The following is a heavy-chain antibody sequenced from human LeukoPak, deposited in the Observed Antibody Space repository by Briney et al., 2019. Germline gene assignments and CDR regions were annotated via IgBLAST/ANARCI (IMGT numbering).Heavy chain of an antibody. Sequence: PSETLSLTCTVSGYSISSGYYWGWIRQPPGKGLEWIGSIYYSGGTYYNPSLKSRVTISADTSKNQFSLKLSSVTAADTAVYYCATTTIRLGYWGQGTLVTVSS. J-gene: IGHJ4*02. D-gene: IGHD1-26*01. CDR2: IYYSGGT. CDR3: ATTTIRLGY. V-gene: IGHV4-38-2*02. CDR1: GYSISSGYY.